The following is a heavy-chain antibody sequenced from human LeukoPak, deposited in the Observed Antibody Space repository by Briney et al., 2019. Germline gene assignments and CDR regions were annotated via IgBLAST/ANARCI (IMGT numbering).Heavy chain of an antibody. J-gene: IGHJ3*02. CDR2: ISYDGSNK. D-gene: IGHD3-9*01. CDR3: ARADYDILTGYSSDAFDI. CDR1: GFTFSSYA. V-gene: IGHV3-30-3*01. Sequence: PGRSLRLSCAASGFTFSSYAMHWVRQAPGKGLEWVAVISYDGSNKYYADSVKGRFTISRDNSKNTLYLQMNSLRAEDTAVYYCARADYDILTGYSSDAFDIWGQGTMVTVSS.